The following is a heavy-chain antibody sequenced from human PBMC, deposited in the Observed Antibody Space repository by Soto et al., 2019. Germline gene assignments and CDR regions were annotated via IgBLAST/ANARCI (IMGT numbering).Heavy chain of an antibody. CDR3: ASWRSYSGSYCFDY. CDR1: VGTFNTYT. Sequence: SVKVSCKASVGTFNTYTINWLRQAPGRGLEWLGQVVPMYDSVNYAETFQGRVTVTVDKSTNTAYMELTSLRSQDTALYFCASWRSYSGSYCFDYWGQGPLVTAPQ. D-gene: IGHD1-26*01. V-gene: IGHV1-69*06. CDR2: VVPMYDSV. J-gene: IGHJ4*02.